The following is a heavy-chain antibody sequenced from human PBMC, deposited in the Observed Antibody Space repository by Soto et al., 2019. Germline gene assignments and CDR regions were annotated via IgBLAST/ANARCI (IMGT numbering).Heavy chain of an antibody. D-gene: IGHD3-16*01. V-gene: IGHV1-8*01. CDR3: ARGNPFNYAGFDV. Sequence: ASVKVSCKASGYTFSDFDINWLRQAAGQRPEWMGWMNAKSGDTFSAQRLQGKFNMTWDTSLSTAYMEVGSLTSDDAAIYYCARGNPFNYAGFDVWGQGTTVTVSS. CDR1: GYTFSDFD. CDR2: MNAKSGDT. J-gene: IGHJ6*02.